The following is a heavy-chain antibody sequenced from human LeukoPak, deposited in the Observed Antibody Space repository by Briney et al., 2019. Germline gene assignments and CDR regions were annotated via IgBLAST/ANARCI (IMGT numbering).Heavy chain of an antibody. V-gene: IGHV4-59*01. D-gene: IGHD5-18*01. CDR3: ARGFGYSYGRGYDY. CDR2: IYYSGST. Sequence: PSETLSIACTVSNGCITKYYWSWIRQPPGKGLEWIGYIYYSGSTNYNPSLKSRVTISVDTSKNQFTLRLTSVSAADTAVYYCARGFGYSYGRGYDYWGQGTLVTVSS. CDR1: NGCITKYY. J-gene: IGHJ4*02.